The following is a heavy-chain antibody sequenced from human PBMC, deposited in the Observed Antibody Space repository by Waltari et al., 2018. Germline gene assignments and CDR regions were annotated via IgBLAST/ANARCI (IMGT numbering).Heavy chain of an antibody. Sequence: EVQLVESGGGLVQPGGSLRLSCAASGFTFSSYSMNWVRQAPGKGLEWVSYISSSSSTIYYADSVKGRFTISRDNAKNSLYLQMNSLRAEDTAVYYCARAQYDFWSALLWGQGTMVTVSS. CDR3: ARAQYDFWSALL. V-gene: IGHV3-48*01. CDR1: GFTFSSYS. J-gene: IGHJ3*01. D-gene: IGHD3-3*01. CDR2: ISSSSSTI.